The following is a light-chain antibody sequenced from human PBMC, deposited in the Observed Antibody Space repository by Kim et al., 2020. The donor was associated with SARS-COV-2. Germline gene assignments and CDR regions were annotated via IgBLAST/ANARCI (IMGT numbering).Light chain of an antibody. V-gene: IGLV4-60*03. J-gene: IGLJ3*02. CDR2: LEGSGSY. CDR3: ETWDSNLWV. CDR1: SGRSMYL. Sequence: SSVKLTCTRSSGRSMYLIAWHQEQPGKATRYLMKLEGSGSYNKGSGVPDRFSGSSSGADRYLTISNLQSEDEADYYCETWDSNLWVFGGGTQLTVL.